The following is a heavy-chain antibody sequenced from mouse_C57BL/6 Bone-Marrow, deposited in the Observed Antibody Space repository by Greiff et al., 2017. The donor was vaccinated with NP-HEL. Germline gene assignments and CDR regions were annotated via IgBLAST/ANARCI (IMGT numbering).Heavy chain of an antibody. CDR1: GYTFTSYW. CDR2: INPSNGGT. J-gene: IGHJ1*03. V-gene: IGHV1-53*01. D-gene: IGHD1-1*01. CDR3: ARRDYYGSRPYWYFDV. Sequence: VQLQQSGTELVKPGASVKLSCKASGYTFTSYWMHWVKQRPGQGLEWIGNINPSNGGTNYNEKFKSKATLTVDKSYSTAYMQLSSLTSEDSAVYYCARRDYYGSRPYWYFDVWGTGTTVTVSS.